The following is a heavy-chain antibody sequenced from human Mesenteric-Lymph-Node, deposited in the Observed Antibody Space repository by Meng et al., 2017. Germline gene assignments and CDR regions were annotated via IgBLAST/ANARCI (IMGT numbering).Heavy chain of an antibody. J-gene: IGHJ4*02. D-gene: IGHD1-7*01. CDR2: ISHDGIKN. Sequence: VQLVESGGGGVQPGKSLTLSCAGSGFTFNRYGLHWGRQAPGKGLEWVAVISHDGIKNYYADSVKGRFTISRDNSRNTVSLQMDGLRVEDTAMYYCTRGHLFNWNFIDIWGQGTLVTVSS. V-gene: IGHV3-30-3*01. CDR1: GFTFNRYG. CDR3: TRGHLFNWNFIDI.